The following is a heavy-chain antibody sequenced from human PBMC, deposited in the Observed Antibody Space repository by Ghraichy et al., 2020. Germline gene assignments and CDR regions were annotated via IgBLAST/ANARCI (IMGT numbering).Heavy chain of an antibody. Sequence: GGSLRLSCAASGFTFSSYAMSWVRQAPGKGLEWVSAISGSGGSTYYADSVKGRFTISRDNSKNTLYLQMNSLRAEDTAVYYCAKDSETTVVTTMGAFDIWGQGTMVTVSS. V-gene: IGHV3-23*01. D-gene: IGHD4-23*01. CDR1: GFTFSSYA. J-gene: IGHJ3*02. CDR2: ISGSGGST. CDR3: AKDSETTVVTTMGAFDI.